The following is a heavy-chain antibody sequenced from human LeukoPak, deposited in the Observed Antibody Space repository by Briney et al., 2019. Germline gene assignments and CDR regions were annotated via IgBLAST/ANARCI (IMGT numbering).Heavy chain of an antibody. D-gene: IGHD2-2*01. V-gene: IGHV1-69*13. CDR3: ATHLGYCSSTSCFSENWFDP. Sequence: SVKVSCKASGGTFSSYAISWVRQAPGQGLEWMGGIIPIFGTANYAQRFQGRVTITADESTSTAYMELSSLRSEDTAVYYCATHLGYCSSTSCFSENWFDPWGQGTLVTVSS. CDR2: IIPIFGTA. CDR1: GGTFSSYA. J-gene: IGHJ5*02.